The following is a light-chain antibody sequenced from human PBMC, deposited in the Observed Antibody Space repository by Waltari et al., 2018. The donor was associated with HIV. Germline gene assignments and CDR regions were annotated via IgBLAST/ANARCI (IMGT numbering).Light chain of an antibody. CDR1: QSVSSS. CDR2: GAS. Sequence: VLLTQSPATLSVSPGERVTLSCRASQSVSSSLAWYQLKPGQAPRLLIYGASTRASRVPARFTATGSGTQFTLTVSDLQSDDFALYFCLQSDKWPRTFGQGTKLEIK. V-gene: IGKV3-15*01. CDR3: LQSDKWPRT. J-gene: IGKJ1*01.